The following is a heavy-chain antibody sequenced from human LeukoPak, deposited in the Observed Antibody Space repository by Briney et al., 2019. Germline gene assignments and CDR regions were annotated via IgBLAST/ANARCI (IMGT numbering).Heavy chain of an antibody. CDR2: ISWNSGSI. J-gene: IGHJ4*02. Sequence: PGRSLRLSCAASGFTFDDYAMHWVRQAPGKGLEWVSGISWNSGSIGYADSVKGRFTISRDNSGNTLYLQMNSLRPEDTAVYYCAKEYDSRGYGANFDNWGQGTLVTVSS. V-gene: IGHV3-9*01. CDR3: AKEYDSRGYGANFDN. D-gene: IGHD3-10*01. CDR1: GFTFDDYA.